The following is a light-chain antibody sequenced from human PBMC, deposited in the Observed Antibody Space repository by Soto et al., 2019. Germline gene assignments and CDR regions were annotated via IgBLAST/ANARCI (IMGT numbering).Light chain of an antibody. Sequence: SYELTQPPSVSVSPGQTASIPCSGDKLGDKYAYWYQQKPGQSPVLVIYEDIKRPSGIPERFSGSNSGNTATLTISGTQAMDEADYYCQAWDSSTAVFGTGTKLTVL. CDR3: QAWDSSTAV. CDR2: EDI. V-gene: IGLV3-1*01. J-gene: IGLJ1*01. CDR1: KLGDKY.